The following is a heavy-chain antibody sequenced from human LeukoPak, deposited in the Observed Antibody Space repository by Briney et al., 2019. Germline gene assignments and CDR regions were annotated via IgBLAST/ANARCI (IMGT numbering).Heavy chain of an antibody. J-gene: IGHJ4*02. CDR2: IYYSGST. CDR3: ARHTGYSSGWYSY. CDR1: GGSISNYY. Sequence: SETLSLTCTVSGGSISNYYWSWIRQPPGEGLEWIGYIYYSGSTNYNPSLKSRVTISVDTSKNQFSLKLSSVTAADTAVYYCARHTGYSSGWYSYWGQGTLVTVSS. D-gene: IGHD6-19*01. V-gene: IGHV4-59*08.